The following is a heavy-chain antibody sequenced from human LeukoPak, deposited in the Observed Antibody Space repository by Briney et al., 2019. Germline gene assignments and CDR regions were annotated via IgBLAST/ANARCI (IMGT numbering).Heavy chain of an antibody. V-gene: IGHV3-23*01. J-gene: IGHJ6*03. Sequence: HPGGSLRLSCVASGFTFSSYAMSWVRQAPGEGLEWVSGISGRDGSTYYADSVRGRFTISRDNARNSLYLQMNSLRAEDTAVYYCARDPYSGTYGDTYYYYMDVWGKGTTVTISS. CDR2: ISGRDGST. CDR3: ARDPYSGTYGDTYYYYMDV. D-gene: IGHD1-26*01. CDR1: GFTFSSYA.